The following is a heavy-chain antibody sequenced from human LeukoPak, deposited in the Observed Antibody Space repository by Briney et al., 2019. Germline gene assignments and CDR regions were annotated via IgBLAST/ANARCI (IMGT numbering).Heavy chain of an antibody. CDR3: ARGGINIAASGTSYFDC. Sequence: SVKVSCKPSEAPFTSNITSWFHQAPGQGLEWMGGIIPIFGTANYAQKFQGRVTITADESTSTAYMELSSLRSEDTAVYYCARGGINIAASGTSYFDCWGQRTLVTVSS. CDR1: EAPFTSNI. J-gene: IGHJ4*02. V-gene: IGHV1-69*01. D-gene: IGHD6-13*01. CDR2: IIPIFGTA.